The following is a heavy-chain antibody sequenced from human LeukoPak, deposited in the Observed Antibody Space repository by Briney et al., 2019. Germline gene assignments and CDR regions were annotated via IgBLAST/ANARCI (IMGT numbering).Heavy chain of an antibody. J-gene: IGHJ4*02. CDR3: ARGLNYYDSSGYFDY. CDR2: IIPIFGTA. CDR1: GGTFSSYA. D-gene: IGHD3-22*01. V-gene: IGHV1-69*13. Sequence: ASVKVSCKASGGTFSSYAISWVRQAPGQGLEWMGGIIPIFGTANYAQKFQGRVAITADESTSTAYMELSSLRSEDTAVYYCARGLNYYDSSGYFDYWGQGTLVTVSS.